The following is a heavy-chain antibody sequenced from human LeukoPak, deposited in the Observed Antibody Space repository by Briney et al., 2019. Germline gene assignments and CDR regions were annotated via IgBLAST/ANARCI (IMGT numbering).Heavy chain of an antibody. CDR1: GYTFTSYD. CDR3: ATTSYCSGGSCPNGY. CDR2: MIPNSGNT. D-gene: IGHD2-15*01. V-gene: IGHV1-8*01. J-gene: IGHJ4*02. Sequence: HWASVKVSCKASGYTFTSYDINWVRQATGQGLEWMGWMIPNSGNTGYAQKFQGRVTMTRNTSISTAYMELSSLRSEDTAVYYCATTSYCSGGSCPNGYWGQGTLVTVSS.